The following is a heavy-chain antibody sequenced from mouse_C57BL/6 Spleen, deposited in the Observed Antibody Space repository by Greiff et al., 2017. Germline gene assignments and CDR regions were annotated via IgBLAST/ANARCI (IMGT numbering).Heavy chain of an antibody. Sequence: QVQLQQSGAELVRPGSSVKLSCKASGYTFTSYWMDWVKQRPGQGLEWIGNIYPSDSETHYNQKFKDKATLTVDKSSSTAYMQLSSLTSEDSAVYFCARTIIAMDYWGQGTSVTVSS. CDR1: GYTFTSYW. CDR2: IYPSDSET. D-gene: IGHD1-1*01. CDR3: ARTIIAMDY. V-gene: IGHV1-61*01. J-gene: IGHJ4*01.